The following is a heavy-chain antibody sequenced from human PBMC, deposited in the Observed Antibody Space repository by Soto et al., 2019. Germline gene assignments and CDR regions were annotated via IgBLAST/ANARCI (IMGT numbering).Heavy chain of an antibody. D-gene: IGHD3-16*01. Sequence: QVHLVESGGGVVQPGTSLRLSCRASGFKFSDYGMDWVRQAPGKGLEWVSRVLYDGSKKYYADSVKGRFTISRDNPRNTLYLQMDSLRAGDTGVYYCVKDLAIMGDYWGQGTPVTVAS. J-gene: IGHJ4*02. CDR1: GFKFSDYG. CDR3: VKDLAIMGDY. V-gene: IGHV3-30*18. CDR2: VLYDGSKK.